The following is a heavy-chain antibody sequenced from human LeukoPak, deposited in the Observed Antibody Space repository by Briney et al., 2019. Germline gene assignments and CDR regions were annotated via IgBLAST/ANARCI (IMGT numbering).Heavy chain of an antibody. V-gene: IGHV4-34*01. CDR3: ARGQYYYDSSGYYFRPHAFDI. CDR1: GGSFRGYY. Sequence: PSETLSLTCAVYGGSFRGYYWSWIRQPPGKGLEGIGEINHSGSTNYNPSLKSRVTISVDTSKNQFSLKLSSVTAADTAVYYCARGQYYYDSSGYYFRPHAFDIWGQGTMVTVSS. J-gene: IGHJ3*02. D-gene: IGHD3-22*01. CDR2: INHSGST.